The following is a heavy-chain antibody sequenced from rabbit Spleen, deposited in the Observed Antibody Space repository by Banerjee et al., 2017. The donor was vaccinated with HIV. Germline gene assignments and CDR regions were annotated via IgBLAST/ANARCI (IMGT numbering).Heavy chain of an antibody. CDR2: IDPVFGST. D-gene: IGHD1-1*01. CDR1: GFDFSSYY. Sequence: QLVESGGGLVQPGGSLKLSCKASGFDFSSYYMSWVRQAPGKGLEWIGYIDPVFGSTNYASWMNGRFTISSHKAQNTLYLQLKSLTAADTATYFCARDLVGVIGWNFYLWGPGTLVTVS. V-gene: IGHV1S7*01. CDR3: ARDLVGVIGWNFYL. J-gene: IGHJ4*01.